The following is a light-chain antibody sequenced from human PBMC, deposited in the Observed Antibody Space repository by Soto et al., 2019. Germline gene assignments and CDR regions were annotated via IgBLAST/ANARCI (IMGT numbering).Light chain of an antibody. Sequence: DIQMTQSPSSVSASVGDRVTITCRASQTVNNWLAWYQQRPGKAPTLLIYAASRLQSGVPSRFSAGGSGTEFTLSINSLLPEDFATYYCQQSYIAPWTFGQGTKVDIK. J-gene: IGKJ1*01. CDR1: QTVNNW. CDR2: AAS. CDR3: QQSYIAPWT. V-gene: IGKV1-12*01.